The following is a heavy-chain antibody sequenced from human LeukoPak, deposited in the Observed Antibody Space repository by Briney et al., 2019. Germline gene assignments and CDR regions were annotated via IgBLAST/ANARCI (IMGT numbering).Heavy chain of an antibody. Sequence: AGSLRLSCVVSGFTFSHYWMNWVRQAPGKGLEYVAYINPDGSEKNCVDSVKGRFSISRDNAQNTLFLQMNSLRAEDTALYYCARHGDFCFDNWGQGTPVTVS. D-gene: IGHD4-17*01. CDR2: INPDGSEK. CDR3: ARHGDFCFDN. V-gene: IGHV3-7*03. J-gene: IGHJ4*02. CDR1: GFTFSHYW.